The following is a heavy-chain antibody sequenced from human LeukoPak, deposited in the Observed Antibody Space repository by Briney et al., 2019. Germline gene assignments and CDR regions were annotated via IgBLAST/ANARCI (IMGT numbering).Heavy chain of an antibody. V-gene: IGHV1-46*01. Sequence: ASVKVSCKASGYTFTSYYMHWVRQAPGQGLEWMGIINPSGGSTSYAQKFQGRATMTRDTSTSTVYMELSSLRSEDTAVYYCARDLWGATLVDYWGQGTLVTVSS. CDR3: ARDLWGATLVDY. CDR2: INPSGGST. J-gene: IGHJ4*02. CDR1: GYTFTSYY. D-gene: IGHD1-26*01.